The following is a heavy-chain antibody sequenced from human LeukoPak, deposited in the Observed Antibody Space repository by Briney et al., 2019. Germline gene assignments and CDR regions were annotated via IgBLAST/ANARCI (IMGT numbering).Heavy chain of an antibody. J-gene: IGHJ6*03. CDR1: GFTFKNYG. CDR2: IRYDGSNK. V-gene: IGHV3-30*02. CDR3: AKGKSYYYYYMDV. Sequence: GGSLRLSCAASGFTFKNYGMHWVRQAPGKGLEWVAFIRYDGSNKYYADSVKGRFTISRDNSKNTLYLQMNSLRAEDTAVYYCAKGKSYYYYYMDVWGKGTTVTVSS.